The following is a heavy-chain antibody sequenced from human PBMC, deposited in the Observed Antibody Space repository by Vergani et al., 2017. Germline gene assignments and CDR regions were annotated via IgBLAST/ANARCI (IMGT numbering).Heavy chain of an antibody. V-gene: IGHV5-51*01. CDR3: ARRPDGYNGAFDY. Sequence: EVQLVQSGAEVKKPGESLKLSCKGSGYSFTSYWIGCVRQMPGKGVVWLGLIYPCDSDTRYSLSFQGQVTISADKSSSTAYLQWSTLKASDTAMYYCARRPDGYNGAFDYWGQGTLVTVSS. CDR1: GYSFTSYW. J-gene: IGHJ4*02. CDR2: IYPCDSDT. D-gene: IGHD5-24*01.